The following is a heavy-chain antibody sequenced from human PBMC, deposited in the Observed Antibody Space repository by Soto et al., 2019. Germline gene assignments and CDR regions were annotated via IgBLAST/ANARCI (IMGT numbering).Heavy chain of an antibody. CDR2: ISAGGGSP. V-gene: IGHV3-23*01. CDR3: VKHAEYQLVSWFDP. D-gene: IGHD6-6*01. Sequence: EVQLLESGGGLVQPGGSLRLSCAVSGYSFSTYAMSWVRQAPGKGLEWVSGISAGGGSPFIADSVKGRFIISRDNAKDTLYLQMNSLTGEDTAIYYCVKHAEYQLVSWFDPWGQGTLVTVSS. J-gene: IGHJ5*02. CDR1: GYSFSTYA.